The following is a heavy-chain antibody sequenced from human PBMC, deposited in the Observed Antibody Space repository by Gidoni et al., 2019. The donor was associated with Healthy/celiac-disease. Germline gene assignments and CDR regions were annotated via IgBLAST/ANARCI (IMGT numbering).Heavy chain of an antibody. CDR1: GFPFSSYA. D-gene: IGHD2-21*02. CDR3: VKDPSTAYCGGDCYPSVYFDY. Sequence: EVQLVESGGGKVQPGGSLRLSCSASGFPFSSYAMHWVRQAPGKGLEYVSAISSNGGSTYYADSVKGRFTISRDNSKNTLYLQMSSLRAEDTAVYYCVKDPSTAYCGGDCYPSVYFDYWGQGTLVTVSS. V-gene: IGHV3-64D*06. J-gene: IGHJ4*02. CDR2: ISSNGGST.